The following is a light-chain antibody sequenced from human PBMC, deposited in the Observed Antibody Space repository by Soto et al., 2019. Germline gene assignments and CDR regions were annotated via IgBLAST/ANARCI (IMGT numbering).Light chain of an antibody. Sequence: QSVLTQPPSASASLGASVTLTCTLSSGYSNFKVDWYQQRPGKGPRFVMRVGTGGIVGSKGDGIPDRFSVLGSGLNRYLTIKNIQEEDDSGCHCGAEHGSGRNCVFVLGGGTQVPVL. J-gene: IGLJ2*01. V-gene: IGLV9-49*01. CDR1: SGYSNFK. CDR3: GAEHGSGRNCVFV. CDR2: VGTGGIVG.